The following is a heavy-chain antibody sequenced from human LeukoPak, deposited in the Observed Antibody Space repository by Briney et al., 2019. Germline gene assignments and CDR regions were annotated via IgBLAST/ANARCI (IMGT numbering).Heavy chain of an antibody. Sequence: ASVKVSCKASGYTFTSYYMHWVRQAPGQGLEWMAWISAYNGNTNYAQKLQGRVTMTTNTSTSTAYMELRSLRSDDTAVYYCARDSYYYGSGSYRGFDPWGQGTLVTVSS. D-gene: IGHD3-10*01. CDR3: ARDSYYYGSGSYRGFDP. CDR1: GYTFTSYY. CDR2: ISAYNGNT. V-gene: IGHV1-18*04. J-gene: IGHJ5*02.